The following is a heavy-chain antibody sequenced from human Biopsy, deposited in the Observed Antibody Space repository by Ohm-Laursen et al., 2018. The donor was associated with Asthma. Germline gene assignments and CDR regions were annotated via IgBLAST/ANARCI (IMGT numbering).Heavy chain of an antibody. J-gene: IGHJ5*02. CDR3: AREKVIESRGFQNWFDP. CDR2: IYYDGSRK. CDR1: GFTFSRHA. D-gene: IGHD3-16*02. V-gene: IGHV3-33*01. Sequence: SLRLSCAAPGFTFSRHALHWVRQAPGKGLEWVAGIYYDGSRKYYTESVKGRFTISRDNSKNRLYLEMASLRAEDTAVYYCAREKVIESRGFQNWFDPWGQGTLVHVSS.